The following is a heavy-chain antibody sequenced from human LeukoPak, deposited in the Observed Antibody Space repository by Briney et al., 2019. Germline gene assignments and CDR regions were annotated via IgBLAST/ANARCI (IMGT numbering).Heavy chain of an antibody. CDR1: GGSISSGAYY. CDR2: IYHIGTT. J-gene: IGHJ6*03. CDR3: ARSRDTYMDV. Sequence: SETLSLTCTVSGGSISSGAYYWSWIRQPPGKGLEWIGYIYHIGTTYYNPSLKSRITMSLDRSKNQFSLKLSSVTVADTAVYYCARSRDTYMDVWGKGTTVTVSS. V-gene: IGHV4-30-2*01. D-gene: IGHD3-10*01.